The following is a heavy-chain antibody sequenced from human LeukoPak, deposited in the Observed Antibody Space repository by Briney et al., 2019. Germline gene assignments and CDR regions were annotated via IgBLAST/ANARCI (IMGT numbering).Heavy chain of an antibody. J-gene: IGHJ6*02. CDR2: IYYSGST. D-gene: IGHD3-10*01. CDR1: GGSISSYY. V-gene: IGHV4-59*12. CDR3: ARERRDYYGSGSSNYGMDV. Sequence: SETLSLTCTVSGGSISSYYWSWIRQPPGKGLEWIGYIYYSGSTNYNPSLKSRVTISVDTSKNQFSLKLSSVTAADTAVYYCARERRDYYGSGSSNYGMDVWGQGTTVTVSS.